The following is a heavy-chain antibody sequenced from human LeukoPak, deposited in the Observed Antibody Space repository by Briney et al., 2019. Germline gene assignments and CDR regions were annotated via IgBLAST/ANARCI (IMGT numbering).Heavy chain of an antibody. CDR3: ARDWSIAAAGTSAFDI. D-gene: IGHD6-13*01. J-gene: IGHJ3*02. V-gene: IGHV3-53*01. Sequence: PGGSLRLSCAASGFTVSSNYMSWVRQAPGKGLEWVSVIYSGGSTYYADSVKGRFTISRDNSKNTLYLQMNGLRAEDTAVYYCARDWSIAAAGTSAFDIWGQGTMVTVSS. CDR1: GFTVSSNY. CDR2: IYSGGST.